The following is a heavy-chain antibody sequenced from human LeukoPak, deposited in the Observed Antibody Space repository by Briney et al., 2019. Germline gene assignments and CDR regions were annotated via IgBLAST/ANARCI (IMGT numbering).Heavy chain of an antibody. Sequence: GESLKISCEASGYTFTSYGISWVRQAPGQGLEWMGWISAYNGNTNYAQKLQGRVTMTTDTSTSTAYMELRSLRSDDTAVYYCARDLQNMVGARPRLFDYWGQGTLVTVSS. V-gene: IGHV1-18*01. CDR1: GYTFTSYG. CDR3: ARDLQNMVGARPRLFDY. CDR2: ISAYNGNT. J-gene: IGHJ4*02. D-gene: IGHD1-26*01.